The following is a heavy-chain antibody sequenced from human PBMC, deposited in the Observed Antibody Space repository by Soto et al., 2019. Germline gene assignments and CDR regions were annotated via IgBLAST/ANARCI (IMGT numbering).Heavy chain of an antibody. Sequence: SVKVSCKASGFTFTSSSVQWVRQARGQRLECIGWIVVGIGNTNYAQKFQERVTITRDMSTSTAYMELSSLRSEDTAVYYCAASPEVYCSSTSCYPRGGYNWFDPWGQGTLVTVSS. CDR1: GFTFTSSS. CDR3: AASPEVYCSSTSCYPRGGYNWFDP. V-gene: IGHV1-58*01. CDR2: IVVGIGNT. D-gene: IGHD2-2*01. J-gene: IGHJ5*02.